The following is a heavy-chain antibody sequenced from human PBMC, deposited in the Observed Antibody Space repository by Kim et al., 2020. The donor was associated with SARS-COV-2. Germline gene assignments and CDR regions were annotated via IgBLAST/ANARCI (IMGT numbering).Heavy chain of an antibody. J-gene: IGHJ4*02. CDR3: ARLSYSHGPV. D-gene: IGHD5-18*01. CDR2: T. Sequence: TNTNPSLKGRVTISVDTSKNQFSRKLSSVTAADTAVYYCARLSYSHGPVWGQGTLVTVSS. V-gene: IGHV4-59*08.